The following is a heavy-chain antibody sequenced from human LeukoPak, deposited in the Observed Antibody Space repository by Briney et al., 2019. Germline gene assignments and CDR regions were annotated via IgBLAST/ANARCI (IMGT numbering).Heavy chain of an antibody. CDR2: INHSGST. CDR1: GVSFSGYY. D-gene: IGHD5-24*01. Sequence: SETLSLTCAVYGVSFSGYYWSWIRQPPGKGLEWIGEINHSGSTNYNPSLKSRVTISVDTSKNQFSLKLSSVTAADTAVYYCASRDGYAFGGYWGQGTLVTVSS. CDR3: ASRDGYAFGGY. V-gene: IGHV4-34*01. J-gene: IGHJ4*02.